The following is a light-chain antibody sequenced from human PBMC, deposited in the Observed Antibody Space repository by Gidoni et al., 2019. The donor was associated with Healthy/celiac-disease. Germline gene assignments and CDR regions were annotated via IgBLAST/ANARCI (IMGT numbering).Light chain of an antibody. V-gene: IGLV2-23*02. Sequence: QAALTQPASVSGSPGQSSTLSCTGTSSDVGSYNLFSWYQPHPGKAPKLMIYEVSKRPSGVSNRFSGSKSGNTASLTISGLQAEDEADYYCCSYAGSSAYVVGTGTKVTVL. CDR1: SSDVGSYNL. CDR3: CSYAGSSAYV. CDR2: EVS. J-gene: IGLJ1*01.